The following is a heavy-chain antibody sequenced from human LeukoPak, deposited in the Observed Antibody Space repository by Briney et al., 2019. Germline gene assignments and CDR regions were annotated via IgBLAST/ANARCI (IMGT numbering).Heavy chain of an antibody. J-gene: IGHJ4*02. Sequence: ASVKVSCKASGYTFTTYKMHWVRQAPGQGLEWVGIINPSDGDRRNAQKFQGRVTMTRDTSTSTVYMELNSLRSEDTAVYYCAKDSGSYSADYWGQGTLVTVSS. D-gene: IGHD3-10*01. CDR2: INPSDGDR. CDR3: AKDSGSYSADY. CDR1: GYTFTTYK. V-gene: IGHV1-46*01.